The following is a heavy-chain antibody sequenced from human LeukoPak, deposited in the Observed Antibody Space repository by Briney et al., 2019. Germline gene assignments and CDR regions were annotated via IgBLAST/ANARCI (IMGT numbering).Heavy chain of an antibody. CDR3: AKGDLWFGELLSFDY. Sequence: GGSLRLSCAASGFTFSSYAMHWVRKAPGKGLEWVAAISYDGSNKYYADSVKGRFTISRDNSKNTLYLRMNSLRAEDTAVYYCAKGDLWFGELLSFDYWGQGTLVTVSS. CDR2: ISYDGSNK. V-gene: IGHV3-30-3*01. D-gene: IGHD3-10*01. J-gene: IGHJ4*02. CDR1: GFTFSSYA.